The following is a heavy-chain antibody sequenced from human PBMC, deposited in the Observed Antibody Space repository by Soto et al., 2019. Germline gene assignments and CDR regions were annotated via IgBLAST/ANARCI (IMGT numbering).Heavy chain of an antibody. Sequence: QVQLVQSGAEVKKPGASVKVSCKASGYTFTSDYMHWVRQAPGQGLEWMGIINPSGGSTSYAQKFPGRVTMTRDTFQSTVYLELSSLRSEDKAVYYCARGGVEDFDYWGQGTLVTVSS. CDR3: ARGGVEDFDY. D-gene: IGHD3-16*01. J-gene: IGHJ4*02. CDR1: GYTFTSDY. V-gene: IGHV1-46*03. CDR2: INPSGGST.